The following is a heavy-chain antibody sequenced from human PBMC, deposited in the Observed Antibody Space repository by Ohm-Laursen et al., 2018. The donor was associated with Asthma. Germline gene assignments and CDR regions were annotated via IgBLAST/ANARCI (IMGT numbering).Heavy chain of an antibody. Sequence: SLRLSCAASGFTFSSYAMSWVRQAPGKGLEWVSAISSSTSYADSVKGRFTISRDNSKNTLYLQMHSLRAEDTAIYYCAKEGHSSGYCGAYDIWGQGTMVTVSS. CDR1: GFTFSSYA. CDR3: AKEGHSSGYCGAYDI. V-gene: IGHV3-23*01. CDR2: ISSST. D-gene: IGHD6-19*01. J-gene: IGHJ3*02.